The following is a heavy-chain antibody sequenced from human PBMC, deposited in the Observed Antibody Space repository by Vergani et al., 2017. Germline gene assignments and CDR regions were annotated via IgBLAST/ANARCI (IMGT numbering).Heavy chain of an antibody. CDR2: IIPIFGTA. CDR1: GGTFSNYA. D-gene: IGHD3-22*01. V-gene: IGHV1-69*12. J-gene: IGHJ4*02. CDR3: AKLGYYDSSGYCLPHCDY. Sequence: QVQLVQSGAEVKKPGSSVKVSCKTPGGTFSNYAISWVRQAPGQGLEWMGGIIPIFGTANYAQKFQGRVTITADGSTSAAYMELKSLRSEDTAVYYCAKLGYYDSSGYCLPHCDYWGQGTLVTVSS.